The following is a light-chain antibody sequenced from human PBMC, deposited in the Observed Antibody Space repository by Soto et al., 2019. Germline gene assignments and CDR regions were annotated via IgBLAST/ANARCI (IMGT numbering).Light chain of an antibody. V-gene: IGKV1-33*01. Sequence: DIQMTQSPSSLSASVGDRVTITCQASQDISNYLNWYQQKPGKAPKLLIYDASNLETGVPSRFSGSGSGTELTVTISSLQPEDIATDYCQQYDNLLSITFGQGTRLEIK. CDR3: QQYDNLLSIT. CDR2: DAS. CDR1: QDISNY. J-gene: IGKJ5*01.